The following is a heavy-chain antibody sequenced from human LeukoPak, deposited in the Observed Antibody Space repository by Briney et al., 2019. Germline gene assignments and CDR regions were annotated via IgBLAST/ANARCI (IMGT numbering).Heavy chain of an antibody. CDR3: SRETTSTSWY. CDR1: GGSISSSSYY. D-gene: IGHD6-13*01. Sequence: SETLSLTCTVSGGSISSSSYYWAWIRQPPGKGLEWIGSIYYSGSTFYSPSLKSRVTLSVDTPKNQFSLKLSSVTAADTAVYFCSRETTSTSWYWGQGTLVTVSS. V-gene: IGHV4-39*01. CDR2: IYYSGST. J-gene: IGHJ4*02.